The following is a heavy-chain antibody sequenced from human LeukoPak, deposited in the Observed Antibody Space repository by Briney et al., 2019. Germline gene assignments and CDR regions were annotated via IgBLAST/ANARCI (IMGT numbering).Heavy chain of an antibody. D-gene: IGHD3-22*01. V-gene: IGHV4-38-2*02. CDR3: ASNSYYYDSSGQLDDAFDI. CDR1: GYSINSGYY. J-gene: IGHJ3*02. CDR2: IYHSGST. Sequence: SETLSLTCTVSGYSINSGYYWGWIRQPPGKGLEWIGSIYHSGSTHYNPSLKSRVTISVDTPKNQFSLKLSSVTAADTAVYYCASNSYYYDSSGQLDDAFDIWGQGTMVTVSS.